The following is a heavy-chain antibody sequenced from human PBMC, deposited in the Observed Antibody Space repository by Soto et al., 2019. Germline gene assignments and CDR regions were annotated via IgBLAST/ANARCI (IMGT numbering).Heavy chain of an antibody. CDR1: GYTFTGYY. Sequence: ASVKVSCKASGYTFTGYYMHWVRQAPGQGLEWMGWINPNSGGTNYAQKFQGWVTMTRDTSISTAYMELSRLRSDDTAVYYCARAILRKYCSGGSCFDAFDIWGQGTMVTVSS. D-gene: IGHD2-15*01. CDR2: INPNSGGT. CDR3: ARAILRKYCSGGSCFDAFDI. V-gene: IGHV1-2*04. J-gene: IGHJ3*02.